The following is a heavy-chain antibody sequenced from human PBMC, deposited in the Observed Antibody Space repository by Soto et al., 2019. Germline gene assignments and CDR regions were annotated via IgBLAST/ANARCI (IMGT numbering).Heavy chain of an antibody. J-gene: IGHJ3*02. V-gene: IGHV3-23*01. CDR3: AKDLGYSGYDRGDEAFDI. Sequence: EVQLLESGGGLVQPGGSLRLSCAASGFTFSSYAMSWVRQAPGKGLEWVSAISGSGGSTYYADSVKGRFTISRDNSKNTLYLQMNSLRDEDTAVYYCAKDLGYSGYDRGDEAFDIWGQGTMVTVSS. CDR1: GFTFSSYA. D-gene: IGHD5-12*01. CDR2: ISGSGGST.